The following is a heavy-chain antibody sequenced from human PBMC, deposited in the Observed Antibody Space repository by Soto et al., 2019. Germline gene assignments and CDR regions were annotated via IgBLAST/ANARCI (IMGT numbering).Heavy chain of an antibody. CDR2: INSDGTIS. CDR1: GFTFDTYW. Sequence: GGSLRLSCAASGFTFDTYWMNWVRQAPGKGPEWLSGINSDGTISSYADSVKGRFTISRDNARNTLSLQMNSLRADDTAVYYCARLSGDHSAFFSYGMDARGQGTTVTVSS. D-gene: IGHD2-21*01. CDR3: ARLSGDHSAFFSYGMDA. J-gene: IGHJ6*02. V-gene: IGHV3-74*01.